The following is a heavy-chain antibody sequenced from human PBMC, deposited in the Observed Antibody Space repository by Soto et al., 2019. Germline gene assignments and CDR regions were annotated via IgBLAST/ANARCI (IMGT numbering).Heavy chain of an antibody. CDR1: GGSISSYY. V-gene: IGHV4-59*01. CDR3: ARDGGSYYGNWFDP. J-gene: IGHJ5*02. CDR2: IYYSGST. Sequence: SETLSLTCTVSGGSISSYYWSWIRQPPGKGLEWIGYIYYSGSTNYDPSLKSRVTISVDTSKNQFSLKLSSVTAADTAVYYCARDGGSYYGNWFDPWGQGTLVTVS. D-gene: IGHD1-26*01.